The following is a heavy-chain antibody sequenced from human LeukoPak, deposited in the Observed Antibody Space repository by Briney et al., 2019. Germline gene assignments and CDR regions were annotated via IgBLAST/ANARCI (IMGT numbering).Heavy chain of an antibody. J-gene: IGHJ4*02. CDR3: ARSTGAQDYFDY. Sequence: PGRSLRLSCAASGFTFSSYTMHWVRQAPGKGLEWVAVISYDGSNKYYADSVKGRFTISRDNSKNTLYPQMNSLRAEDTAVYYCARSTGAQDYFDYWGQGTLVTVSS. V-gene: IGHV3-30-3*01. D-gene: IGHD7-27*01. CDR2: ISYDGSNK. CDR1: GFTFSSYT.